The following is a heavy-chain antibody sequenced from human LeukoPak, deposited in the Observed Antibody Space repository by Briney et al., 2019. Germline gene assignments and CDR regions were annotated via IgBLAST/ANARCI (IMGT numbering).Heavy chain of an antibody. CDR2: IHYTGFT. V-gene: IGHV4-59*12. D-gene: IGHD3-10*01. J-gene: IGHJ5*02. CDR3: ASDPSGENWFDP. CDR1: GFTFSSYE. Sequence: GSLRLSCAASGFTFSSYEMNWVRQAPGKGLEWVGYIHYTGFTNYKPSLKSRVTISVDTSNNQFSLKLSSVTAADTAVYYCASDPSGENWFDPWGQGTLVTVSS.